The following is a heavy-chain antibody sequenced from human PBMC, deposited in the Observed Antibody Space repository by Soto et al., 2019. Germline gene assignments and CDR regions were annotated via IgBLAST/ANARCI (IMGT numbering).Heavy chain of an antibody. CDR3: AKNSGTYYSCFDY. V-gene: IGHV3-23*01. D-gene: IGHD2-15*01. CDR1: GFTFSSYA. Sequence: EVQLLESGGGLVQPGGSLRLSCAASGFTFSSYAMSWVRLAPGKGLEWVSGISGSGGTTYYADSVKGRFTISRDTSKNTLYLQMNSLRAEDTAVCYCAKNSGTYYSCFDYWGQGTLVTVSS. J-gene: IGHJ4*02. CDR2: ISGSGGTT.